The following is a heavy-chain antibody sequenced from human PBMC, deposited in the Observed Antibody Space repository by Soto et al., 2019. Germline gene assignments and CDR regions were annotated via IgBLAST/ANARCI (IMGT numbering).Heavy chain of an antibody. J-gene: IGHJ6*02. CDR1: GGSVSSGSYY. Sequence: QVQLQESGPGLVKPSETLSLTCTVSGGSVSSGSYYWSWIRQPPGKGLEWIGYIYYSGSTNYNPSLKSRVTISVDTSTNPFSLKLSSVTAADTAVYYCARMRLEATYYYYGMDVWGQGTTVTVSS. CDR3: ARMRLEATYYYYGMDV. D-gene: IGHD1-1*01. CDR2: IYYSGST. V-gene: IGHV4-61*01.